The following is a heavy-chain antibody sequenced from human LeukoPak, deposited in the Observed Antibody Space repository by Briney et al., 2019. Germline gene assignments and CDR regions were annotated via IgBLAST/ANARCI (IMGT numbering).Heavy chain of an antibody. CDR1: GLTFSNYY. CDR3: VRQLGGSGSY. Sequence: GGSLRLSCAASGLTFSNYYMNWIRQAPGKGLEWVASIKQDGNEKSYVDSVKGRFTISRDNPKNSLYLQMSSLRAEDTAVYYCVRQLGGSGSYWGQGTLVTVSS. CDR2: IKQDGNEK. D-gene: IGHD3-10*01. V-gene: IGHV3-7*01. J-gene: IGHJ4*02.